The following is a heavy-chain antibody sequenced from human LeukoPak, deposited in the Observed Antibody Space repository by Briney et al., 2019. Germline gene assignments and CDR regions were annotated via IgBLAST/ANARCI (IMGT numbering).Heavy chain of an antibody. CDR3: ARVPGARNNYYYMDV. Sequence: SETLSLTCTVSGGSITSGNYYWGWIRQPPGKGLEWIGDIFFTGSTYYSPSLKSRVTISVGTSTTQFSLKLTSVTAADTAVYYCARVPGARNNYYYMDVWGKGTTVTVSS. V-gene: IGHV4-39*01. J-gene: IGHJ6*03. CDR1: GGSITSGNYY. D-gene: IGHD1-14*01. CDR2: IFFTGST.